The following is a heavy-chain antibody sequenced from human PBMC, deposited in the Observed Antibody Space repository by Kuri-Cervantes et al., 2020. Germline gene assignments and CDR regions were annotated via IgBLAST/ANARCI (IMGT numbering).Heavy chain of an antibody. Sequence: ESLKISCTVSGGSISNYYWSWIRQSPGKGLEWIAYIHYNGNNDYNPSLKGRVTMSIDTSKNQISLKMSSVTAADTAVYYCASVAVAGKGPDYWGQGTLVTVSS. CDR1: GGSISNYY. D-gene: IGHD6-19*01. V-gene: IGHV4-59*01. CDR2: IHYNGNN. CDR3: ASVAVAGKGPDY. J-gene: IGHJ4*02.